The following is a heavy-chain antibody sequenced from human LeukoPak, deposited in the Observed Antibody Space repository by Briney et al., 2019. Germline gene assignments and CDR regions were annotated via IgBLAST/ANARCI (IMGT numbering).Heavy chain of an antibody. CDR1: GGSISSYH. V-gene: IGHV4-59*01. CDR2: THYSGST. J-gene: IGHJ6*02. CDR3: ARVASKGGMDV. Sequence: SETLSLTCTVSGGSISSYHWNWIRQPPGKGLEWIGYTHYSGSTTYNPSLRSRVTVSLDKYNNQFSLRLTSVTAADTAVYYCARVASKGGMDVWGQGTTVTVSS. D-gene: IGHD5/OR15-5a*01.